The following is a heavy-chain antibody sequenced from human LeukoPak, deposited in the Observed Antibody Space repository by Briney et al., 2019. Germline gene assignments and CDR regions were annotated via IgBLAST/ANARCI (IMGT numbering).Heavy chain of an antibody. Sequence: GGSLRLSCSASGFPFSSHAMHWVRQAPGKGLEYVSAISDSGGSTYYADSVKGRFAISRDNSKNTLYLQMSSLRAEDTAVYFCVRGYSFGPYGMDVRGQGTTVTVSS. CDR3: VRGYSFGPYGMDV. CDR1: GFPFSSHA. V-gene: IGHV3-64D*09. CDR2: ISDSGGST. D-gene: IGHD2-15*01. J-gene: IGHJ6*02.